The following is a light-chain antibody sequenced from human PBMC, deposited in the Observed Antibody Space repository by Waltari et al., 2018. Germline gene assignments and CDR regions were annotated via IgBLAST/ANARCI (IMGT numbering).Light chain of an antibody. V-gene: IGKV4-1*01. CDR1: QSVLYSSNNKNY. CDR2: WAS. J-gene: IGKJ4*01. CDR3: HQYYGAHT. Sequence: DIVMTQSPDSLAVSLGERATINCKSSQSVLYSSNNKNYLTWYQQKPGQPPKLLIYWASTRESGVPDRFSGSGSGTDFTLTISSLQAEDVAVYYCHQYYGAHTFGGGTKVEIK.